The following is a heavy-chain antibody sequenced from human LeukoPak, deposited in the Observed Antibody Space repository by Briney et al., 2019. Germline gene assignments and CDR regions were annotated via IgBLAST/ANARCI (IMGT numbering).Heavy chain of an antibody. Sequence: GGSLRLSCAASGFTFSSYGMHWVRQAPGKGLEWVAFIRYDGSNKYYADSVKGRFTISRDNSKNTLYLQMNSLRAEDTAVYYCAKDIVVVPAANSSYWGQGTLVTVSS. J-gene: IGHJ4*02. V-gene: IGHV3-30*02. CDR3: AKDIVVVPAANSSY. D-gene: IGHD2-2*01. CDR2: IRYDGSNK. CDR1: GFTFSSYG.